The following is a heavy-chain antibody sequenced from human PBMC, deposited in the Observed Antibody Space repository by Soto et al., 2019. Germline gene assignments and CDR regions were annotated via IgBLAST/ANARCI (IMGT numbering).Heavy chain of an antibody. CDR2: ISYDGSNK. V-gene: IGHV3-30-3*01. D-gene: IGHD5-18*01. Sequence: SCAASGFTFSSYAMHWVRQAPGKGLEWVAVISYDGSNKYYADSVKGRFTISRDNSKNTLYLQMNSLRAEDTAVYYCARAGYSYGRYYFDYWGQGTLVTVSS. J-gene: IGHJ4*02. CDR3: ARAGYSYGRYYFDY. CDR1: GFTFSSYA.